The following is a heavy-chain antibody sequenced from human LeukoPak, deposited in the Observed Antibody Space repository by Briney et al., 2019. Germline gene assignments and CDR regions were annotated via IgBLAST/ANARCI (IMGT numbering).Heavy chain of an antibody. CDR2: ISGRSSTI. J-gene: IGHJ4*02. CDR3: ARDRLRSGSYFFDY. CDR1: AFTFSDYS. Sequence: GGSLTLSCAASAFTFSDYSMNWVRQAPGQGLEWISYISGRSSTIYYADSVRGRFTISRDNAKNSMYLQKHSLRAEDTAVYYCARDRLRSGSYFFDYWGQGTLVTVSS. D-gene: IGHD1-26*01. V-gene: IGHV3-48*01.